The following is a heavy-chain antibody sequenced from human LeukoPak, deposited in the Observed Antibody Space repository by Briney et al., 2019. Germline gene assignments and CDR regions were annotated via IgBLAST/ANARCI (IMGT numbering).Heavy chain of an antibody. Sequence: SETLSLTCTVSGGSISSGSYYWSWIRQPAGKGLEWIGRIYTSGSTNYNPSLKSRVTISVDTSKNQFSLKLSSVTAADTAVYYCASSSPLEYYYYGLDVWGQGTTVTVSS. D-gene: IGHD6-6*01. CDR2: IYTSGST. J-gene: IGHJ6*02. CDR3: ASSSPLEYYYYGLDV. CDR1: GGSISSGSYY. V-gene: IGHV4-61*02.